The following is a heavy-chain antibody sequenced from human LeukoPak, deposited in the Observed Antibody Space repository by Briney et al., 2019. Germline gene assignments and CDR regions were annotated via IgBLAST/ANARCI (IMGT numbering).Heavy chain of an antibody. CDR1: GFTFNNYG. J-gene: IGHJ3*02. V-gene: IGHV3-30*18. CDR3: AKDRGDYYDSSGYYSGGFDI. D-gene: IGHD3-22*01. Sequence: PGGSLRLSCAASGFTFNNYGMHWVRLAPGKGLEWVAVISYDGSNKYYADSVKGRFTISRDNSKNTLYLQMNSLRAEDTAVYYCAKDRGDYYDSSGYYSGGFDIWGQGTMVTVSS. CDR2: ISYDGSNK.